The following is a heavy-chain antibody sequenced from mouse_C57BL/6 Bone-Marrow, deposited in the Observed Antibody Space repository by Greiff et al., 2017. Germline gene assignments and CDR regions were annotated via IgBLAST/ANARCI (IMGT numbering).Heavy chain of an antibody. CDR2: LYPGSGST. CDR3: ARGYQLPHWYVGV. V-gene: IGHV1-55*01. Sequence: QVQLQQPGAELVKPGASVKLSCKASGYTFTSYWITWVKQRPGQGLAWIGDLYPGSGSTNYNEKFKSKATLTVDTSTRTAYMQLISLTSADSAVYYCARGYQLPHWYVGVRGTGATVTVSS. CDR1: GYTFTSYW. D-gene: IGHD2-12*01. J-gene: IGHJ1*03.